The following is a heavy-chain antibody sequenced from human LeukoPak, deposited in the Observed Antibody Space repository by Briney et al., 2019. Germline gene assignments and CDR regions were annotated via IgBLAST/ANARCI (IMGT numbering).Heavy chain of an antibody. CDR2: INHSGST. CDR1: GGSFSGYY. J-gene: IGHJ6*02. V-gene: IGHV4-34*01. Sequence: SETLSLTCAVYGGSFSGYYWSWIRQPPGKGLEWIGEINHSGSTNYNPSLKSRVTISVDTSKNQFSLKLSSVTAADTAVYYCARGNCSSTSCYMYYYYYGMDVWGQGTTVTVSS. CDR3: ARGNCSSTSCYMYYYYYGMDV. D-gene: IGHD2-2*02.